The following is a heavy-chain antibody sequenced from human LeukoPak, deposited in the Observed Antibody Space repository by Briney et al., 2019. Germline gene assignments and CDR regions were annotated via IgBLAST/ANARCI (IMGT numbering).Heavy chain of an antibody. Sequence: GGSLRLSCAASGFTFSNYAMAWVRQAPGKGLEWVSGISGTGVSTYYPDSVKGRFTISRDNSKNTLFLQMNSLRADDTAVYYCAIAKGPVDIVVVATGVFGYWGQGTLVTVSS. CDR2: ISGTGVST. J-gene: IGHJ4*02. CDR1: GFTFSNYA. CDR3: AIAKGPVDIVVVATGVFGY. V-gene: IGHV3-23*01. D-gene: IGHD3-22*01.